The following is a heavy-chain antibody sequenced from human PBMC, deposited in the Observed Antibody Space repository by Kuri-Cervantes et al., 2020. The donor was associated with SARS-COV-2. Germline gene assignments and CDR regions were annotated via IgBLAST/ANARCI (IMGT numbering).Heavy chain of an antibody. D-gene: IGHD3-3*01. CDR1: GFTFSSYA. J-gene: IGHJ6*03. CDR2: INPNSGGT. CDR3: ASKSGYDFWSGYPSSSYYYYYYMDV. Sequence: GESLKISCAASGFTFSSYAMHWVRQAPGQGLEWMGWINPNSGGTNYAQKFQGRVTMTRDTSISTAYMELSRLRSDDTAVYYCASKSGYDFWSGYPSSSYYYYYYMDVWGKGTTVTVSS. V-gene: IGHV1-2*02.